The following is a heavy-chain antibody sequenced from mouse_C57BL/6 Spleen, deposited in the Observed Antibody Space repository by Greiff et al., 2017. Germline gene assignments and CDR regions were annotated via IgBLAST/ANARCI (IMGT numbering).Heavy chain of an antibody. CDR3: AKGRQDAMDY. J-gene: IGHJ4*01. CDR1: GYTFTSYW. Sequence: QVQLQQSGAELVMPGASVKLSCKASGYTFTSYWMHWVKQRPGQGLEWIGEIDPSDSYTNYNQKFKGKSTLTVDKSSSTAYMQLSSLTSEDSAVYYCAKGRQDAMDYWGQGTSVTVSS. D-gene: IGHD3-3*01. CDR2: IDPSDSYT. V-gene: IGHV1-69*01.